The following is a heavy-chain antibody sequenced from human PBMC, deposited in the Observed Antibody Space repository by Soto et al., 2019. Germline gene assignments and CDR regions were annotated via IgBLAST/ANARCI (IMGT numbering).Heavy chain of an antibody. Sequence: EVQLLESGGGLVQPGGSLRLSCAASGFTFSSYAMSWVRQAPGQGLEWVSAISGSGGSTYYADSVKGRFTISRDNSKNSLYLQMNSLRAEDTAVYYCAKDRQNYSGSGILNWFDPWGQGTLVTVSS. CDR1: GFTFSSYA. V-gene: IGHV3-23*01. CDR3: AKDRQNYSGSGILNWFDP. J-gene: IGHJ5*02. D-gene: IGHD3-10*01. CDR2: ISGSGGST.